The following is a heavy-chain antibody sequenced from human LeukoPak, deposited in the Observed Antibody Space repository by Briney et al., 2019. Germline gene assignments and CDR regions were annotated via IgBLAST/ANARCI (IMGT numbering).Heavy chain of an antibody. CDR3: AREGCSSTSCYTSMVGYYYYGMDV. D-gene: IGHD2-2*02. Sequence: SVKVSYKASGRTFTIYTISWVRQAPGQGLEWMGRIIPILGIANYAQKFQGRVTITADKSTSTAYMELSSLRSEDTAVYYCAREGCSSTSCYTSMVGYYYYGMDVWGQGTTVTVSS. CDR2: IIPILGIA. V-gene: IGHV1-69*10. J-gene: IGHJ6*02. CDR1: GRTFTIYT.